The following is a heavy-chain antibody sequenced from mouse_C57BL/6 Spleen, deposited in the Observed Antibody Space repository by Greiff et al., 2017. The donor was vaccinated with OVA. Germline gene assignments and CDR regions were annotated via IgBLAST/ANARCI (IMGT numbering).Heavy chain of an antibody. CDR1: GYTFTDYE. CDR3: TRSEYYFDY. J-gene: IGHJ2*01. Sequence: QVQLQQSGAELVRPGASVTLSCKASGYTFTDYEMHWVKPTPVHGLAWIGAIDPETGGTAYNQKFKGKAILTADKSASTAYMELRSLTSEDSAFYYCTRSEYYFDYWGQGTTLTVAS. V-gene: IGHV1-15*01. CDR2: IDPETGGT.